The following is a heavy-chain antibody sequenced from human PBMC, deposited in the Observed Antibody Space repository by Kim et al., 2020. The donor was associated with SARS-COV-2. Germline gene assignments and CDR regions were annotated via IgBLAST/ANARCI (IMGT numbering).Heavy chain of an antibody. CDR2: IGRIDDT. J-gene: IGHJ3*01. CDR1: GFTFRTSD. V-gene: IGHV3-13*01. CDR3: AREKRAEAGFAGFDV. D-gene: IGHD6-19*01. Sequence: GGSLRLSCAASGFTFRTSDAHWVRQAPGKGLEWVSAIGRIDDTYYSDSVRGRFTISRDIVNNVMYLQMNSLRPGDTAVYYCAREKRAEAGFAGFDVRGQGTLVTGST.